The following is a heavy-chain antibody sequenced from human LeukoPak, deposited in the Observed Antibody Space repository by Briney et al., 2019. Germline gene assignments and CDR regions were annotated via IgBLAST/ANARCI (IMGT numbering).Heavy chain of an antibody. Sequence: SETLSLTCTVSGGSISSYYRSWIRQPPGKGLEWIGYIYYSGSTNYNPSLKSRVTISVDTSKNQFSLKLSSVTAADTAVYYCARINSAVAAYFDYWGQGTLVTVSS. J-gene: IGHJ4*02. CDR1: GGSISSYY. V-gene: IGHV4-59*01. CDR2: IYYSGST. CDR3: ARINSAVAAYFDY. D-gene: IGHD6-19*01.